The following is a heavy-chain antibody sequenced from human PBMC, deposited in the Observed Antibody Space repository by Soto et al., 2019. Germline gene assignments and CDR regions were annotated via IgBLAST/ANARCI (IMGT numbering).Heavy chain of an antibody. J-gene: IGHJ3*01. Sequence: ASVKVSCKASGYTFTSYDINWVRQATGQGLEWMGWMNPNSGNTGYAQKFQGRVTMTRNTSISTAYMELSSLRSKDTAVYYCARFPPKYGYHAFDLWGQGTTVTVSS. CDR2: MNPNSGNT. V-gene: IGHV1-8*01. D-gene: IGHD6-25*01. CDR3: ARFPPKYGYHAFDL. CDR1: GYTFTSYD.